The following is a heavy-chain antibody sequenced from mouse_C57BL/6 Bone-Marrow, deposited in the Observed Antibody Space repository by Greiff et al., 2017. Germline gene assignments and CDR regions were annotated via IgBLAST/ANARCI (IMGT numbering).Heavy chain of an antibody. J-gene: IGHJ2*01. Sequence: QVQLQQPGAELVKPGASVKLSCKASGYTFTSYWMHWVKQRPGPGLEWIGMIHPNSGSTNYNEKFKSKATLTVDKSSSTAYMQLSSLTSEDSAVYYCARRDYYGSSYDDFDDWGQGTTLTGSS. D-gene: IGHD1-1*01. V-gene: IGHV1-64*01. CDR1: GYTFTSYW. CDR2: IHPNSGST. CDR3: ARRDYYGSSYDDFDD.